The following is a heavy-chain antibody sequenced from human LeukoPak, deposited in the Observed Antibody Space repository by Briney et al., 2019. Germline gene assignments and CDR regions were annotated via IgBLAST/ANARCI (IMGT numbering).Heavy chain of an antibody. CDR1: GGSISSGAYY. CDR3: ARVTTGGYYNC. Sequence: SETLSLTCTVSGGSISSGAYYWTWIRQPAGKGLEWIGRIYTTGSTNYNPSLKSRVTMSTDTSKNQFSLKLSSVTAADTAVYYCARVTTGGYYNCWGQGTLVTVSS. V-gene: IGHV4-61*02. J-gene: IGHJ4*02. D-gene: IGHD3-22*01. CDR2: IYTTGST.